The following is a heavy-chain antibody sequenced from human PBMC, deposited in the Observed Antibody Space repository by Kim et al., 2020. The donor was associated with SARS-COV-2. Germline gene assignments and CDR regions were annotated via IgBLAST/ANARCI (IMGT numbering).Heavy chain of an antibody. D-gene: IGHD4-17*01. J-gene: IGHJ3*01. V-gene: IGHV3-72*01. CDR3: TKNTVATDAFDV. Sequence: EYATSVKGRFTISRDDSKNSLFLQMNSLKTEDTAVYYCTKNTVATDAFDVWGQGTMVTVSS.